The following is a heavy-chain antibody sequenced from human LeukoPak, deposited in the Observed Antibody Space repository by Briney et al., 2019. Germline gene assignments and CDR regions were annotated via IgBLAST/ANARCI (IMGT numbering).Heavy chain of an antibody. Sequence: SVKVSCKASGGTFSSYAISWVRQAPGQGLEWMGRIIPIFGTANYAQKFQGRVTITADKSTSTAYMELSSLRSEDTAVYYCARGGRGATITNFDYWGQGTLVTVSS. CDR2: IIPIFGTA. V-gene: IGHV1-69*06. J-gene: IGHJ4*02. D-gene: IGHD5-24*01. CDR1: GGTFSSYA. CDR3: ARGGRGATITNFDY.